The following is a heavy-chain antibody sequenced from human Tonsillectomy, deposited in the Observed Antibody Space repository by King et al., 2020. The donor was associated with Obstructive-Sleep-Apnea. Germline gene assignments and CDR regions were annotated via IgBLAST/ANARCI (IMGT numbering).Heavy chain of an antibody. V-gene: IGHV3-66*01. J-gene: IGHJ4*02. CDR2: IYIGVST. CDR3: ARGLFYDILTGYPSYYFDY. Sequence: QLVQSGGGLVQPGGSLRLSCAASVFTVSSNYMTLARQAPGTGLEWGSVIYIGVSTYYADSVGGRLTISRYNSKNTLYLQMNSLRAEDTAVYYCARGLFYDILTGYPSYYFDYWGQGILVTVSS. D-gene: IGHD3-9*01. CDR1: VFTVSSNY.